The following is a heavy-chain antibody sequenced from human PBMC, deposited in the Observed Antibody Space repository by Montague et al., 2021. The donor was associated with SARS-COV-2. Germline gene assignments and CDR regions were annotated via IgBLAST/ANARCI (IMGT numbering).Heavy chain of an antibody. Sequence: CAISGDSVSSNSATWNWVRQSPSRGLEWLGRTYYRSKWYNDYAVSVRGRVTINPDTSKNQFSLQLNSVTPEDTAMYYCTSEREGNYNVMDFWGQGTTVTVSS. CDR1: GDSVSSNSAT. CDR2: TYYRSKWYN. CDR3: TSEREGNYNVMDF. J-gene: IGHJ6*02. D-gene: IGHD3-10*01. V-gene: IGHV6-1*01.